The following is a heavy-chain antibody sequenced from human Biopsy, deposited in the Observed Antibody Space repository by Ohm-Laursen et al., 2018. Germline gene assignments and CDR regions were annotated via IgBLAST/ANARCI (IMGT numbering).Heavy chain of an antibody. CDR3: ARVFCTSTTCYGLLDN. CDR1: GYTFTSYD. D-gene: IGHD2/OR15-2a*01. CDR2: ISPYTDKT. J-gene: IGHJ4*02. V-gene: IGHV1-18*01. Sequence: SSVKVSCKASGYTFTSYDISWVRQAPGQGLEWMGWISPYTDKTSYPPKLQDRVTMTADTSTNTAHMELRSLRSDDTAVYYCARVFCTSTTCYGLLDNWGQGTVVTVSS.